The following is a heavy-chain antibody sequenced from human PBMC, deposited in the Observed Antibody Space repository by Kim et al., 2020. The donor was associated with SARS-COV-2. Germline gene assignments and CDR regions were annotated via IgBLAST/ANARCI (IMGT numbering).Heavy chain of an antibody. V-gene: IGHV4-4*07. Sequence: SETLSLTCTVSGGSISSYYWSWIRQPAGKGLEWIGRIYTSGSTNYNPSLKSRVTMSVDTSKNQFSLKLSSVTAADTAVYYRARDQDYYDFWSGYSLYYFDYWGQGTLVTVSS. D-gene: IGHD3-3*01. J-gene: IGHJ4*02. CDR3: ARDQDYYDFWSGYSLYYFDY. CDR1: GGSISSYY. CDR2: IYTSGST.